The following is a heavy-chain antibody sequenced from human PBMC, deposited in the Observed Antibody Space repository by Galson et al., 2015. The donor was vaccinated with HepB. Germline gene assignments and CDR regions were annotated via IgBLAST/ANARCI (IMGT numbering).Heavy chain of an antibody. D-gene: IGHD4-17*01. CDR2: INSRSTTV. J-gene: IGHJ4*02. V-gene: IGHV3-48*02. CDR3: ARDPDGDLDFDY. Sequence: SLRLSCATSGFIFSDYGMTWVRQAPGKGLEWVSHINSRSTTVSYADSVKGRFTISRDNAKNSLYLQMNSLRDEDTAVYFCARDPDGDLDFDYWGQGSLVTVSS. CDR1: GFIFSDYG.